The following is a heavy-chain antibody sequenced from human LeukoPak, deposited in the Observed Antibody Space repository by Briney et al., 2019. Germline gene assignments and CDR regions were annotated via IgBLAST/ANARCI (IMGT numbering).Heavy chain of an antibody. CDR2: IYYSGST. D-gene: IGHD3-3*01. Sequence: GSLRLSCAASGFTVSSNYMSWIRQPPGKGLEWIGYIYYSGSTNYNPSLKSRVTISVDTSKNQFSLKLSSVTAADTAVYYCARHFWVAYFDYWGQGTLVTVSS. CDR1: GFTVSSNY. V-gene: IGHV4-59*08. J-gene: IGHJ4*02. CDR3: ARHFWVAYFDY.